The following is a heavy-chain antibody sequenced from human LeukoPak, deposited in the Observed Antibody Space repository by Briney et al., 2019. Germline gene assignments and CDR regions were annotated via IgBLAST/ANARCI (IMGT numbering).Heavy chain of an antibody. CDR2: IRSNGDTT. J-gene: IGHJ4*02. CDR3: ARGTRRGYSSGWYVFDY. CDR1: GFTFDNYA. Sequence: GGSLRLSCAASGFTFDNYAMSWVRQAPGKGLEWVSTIRSNGDTTYYADSVKGRFTISRDNSKNTLYLQMNSLRSDDTAVYYCARGTRRGYSSGWYVFDYWGQGTLVTVSS. D-gene: IGHD6-19*01. V-gene: IGHV3-23*01.